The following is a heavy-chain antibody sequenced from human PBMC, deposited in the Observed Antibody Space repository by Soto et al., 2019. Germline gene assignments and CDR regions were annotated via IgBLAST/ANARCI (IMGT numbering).Heavy chain of an antibody. D-gene: IGHD6-13*01. Sequence: QVQLQESGPGLVKPSETLSLTCTVSGVSISSYYWSWIRQPPGKGLEWIGYIYYSGNTNYNPSLKSRVTISIHASKNQFSLELSSVTAADSAVYFCARGIGQQLPPLDWGQGTLVTVSS. J-gene: IGHJ4*02. CDR2: IYYSGNT. CDR1: GVSISSYY. V-gene: IGHV4-59*01. CDR3: ARGIGQQLPPLD.